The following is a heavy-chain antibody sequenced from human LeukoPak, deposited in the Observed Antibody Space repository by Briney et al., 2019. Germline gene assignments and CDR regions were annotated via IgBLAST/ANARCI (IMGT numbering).Heavy chain of an antibody. Sequence: ASVKVSCKASGYTFTGYYMHWVRQAPGQGLEWMGWINPNSGGTNLAQKFQGRVTMTRDTSISTVYMDLTRLISDDTAVYYCAKEYPRIAADGTQKKLLDYWGQGTLVTVSS. CDR3: AKEYPRIAADGTQKKLLDY. CDR1: GYTFTGYY. D-gene: IGHD6-25*01. CDR2: INPNSGGT. V-gene: IGHV1-2*02. J-gene: IGHJ4*02.